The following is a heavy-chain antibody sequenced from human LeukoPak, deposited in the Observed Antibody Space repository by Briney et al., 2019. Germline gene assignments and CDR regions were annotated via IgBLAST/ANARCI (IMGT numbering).Heavy chain of an antibody. CDR3: ARAPSEIGGYYPEYFRH. CDR2: IKSDGST. J-gene: IGHJ1*01. Sequence: HPGGSLRLSCAASGFTFSTYWMHWVRQAPGKGLVWVSRIKSDGSTNYADSVKGRFTISRGNAKNTVSLQMNSLRPEDTGVYYCARAPSEIGGYYPEYFRHWGQGTLVTVSS. D-gene: IGHD3-22*01. CDR1: GFTFSTYW. V-gene: IGHV3-74*01.